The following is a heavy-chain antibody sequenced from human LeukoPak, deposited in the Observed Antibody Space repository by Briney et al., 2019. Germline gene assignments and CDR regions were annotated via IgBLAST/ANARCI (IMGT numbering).Heavy chain of an antibody. V-gene: IGHV1-2*02. D-gene: IGHD6-19*01. J-gene: IGHJ4*02. Sequence: GLEWMXXINPNSGGTNYAQKFQGRVTMTRDTSISTAYMELSRLRSDDTAVYYCASPSGYSSGWYLDYWGQGTLVTVSS. CDR3: ASPSGYSSGWYLDY. CDR2: INPNSGGT.